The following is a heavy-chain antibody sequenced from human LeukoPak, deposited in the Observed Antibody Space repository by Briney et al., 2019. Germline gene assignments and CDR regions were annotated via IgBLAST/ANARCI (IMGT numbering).Heavy chain of an antibody. CDR3: ARVGYCSGGSCYPDYYYFYGMDV. CDR1: GFTFSNYG. CDR2: IWYDGSNK. V-gene: IGHV3-33*01. Sequence: PGGSLTLSCAASGFTFSNYGMHWVRQAPGKGLEWVAVIWYDGSNKYYADSVKGRFTISRDNSRTTLYLQMNSLRAEDTAVYYCARVGYCSGGSCYPDYYYFYGMDVWGQGTTVTVSS. J-gene: IGHJ6*02. D-gene: IGHD2-15*01.